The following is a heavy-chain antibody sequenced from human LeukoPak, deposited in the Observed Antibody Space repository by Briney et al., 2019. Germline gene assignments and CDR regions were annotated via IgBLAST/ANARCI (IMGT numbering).Heavy chain of an antibody. J-gene: IGHJ4*02. Sequence: SVKVSCKASGGTFSSYAISWVRQAPGQGLEWMGRIIPIFGTANYAQKFQGRVTITTDESTSTAYMELSSLRSEDTAVYYCATPGLYGSGSYFDYWGQGTLVTVSS. CDR3: ATPGLYGSGSYFDY. D-gene: IGHD3-10*01. CDR1: GGTFSSYA. V-gene: IGHV1-69*05. CDR2: IIPIFGTA.